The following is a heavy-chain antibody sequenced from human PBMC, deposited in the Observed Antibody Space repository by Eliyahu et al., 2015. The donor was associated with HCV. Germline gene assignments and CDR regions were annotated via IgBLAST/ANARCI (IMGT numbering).Heavy chain of an antibody. D-gene: IGHD3-3*01. CDR2: IYPGDSDT. J-gene: IGHJ6*02. Sequence: EVQLVQSGAEVKKPGESLKISCKGSGYSFTSYXDRLGARDARGKGLEWMGIIYPGDSDTRYSPSFQGQVTISADKSISTAYLQWSSLKASDTAMYYCARSRLWSGYYEDIDYYYGMDVWGQGTTVTVSS. CDR3: ARSRLWSGYYEDIDYYYGMDV. CDR1: GYSFTSYX. V-gene: IGHV5-51*01.